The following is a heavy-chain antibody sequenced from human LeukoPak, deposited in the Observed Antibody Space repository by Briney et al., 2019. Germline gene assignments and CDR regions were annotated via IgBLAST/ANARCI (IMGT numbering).Heavy chain of an antibody. CDR1: GFTFSSYS. Sequence: GGSLRLSCAASGFTFSSYSMNWVRQALGKGLEWVSSIISSSSYIYYADSVKGRFTISRDNAKNSLYLQMNSLRAEDTAVYYCARDRATMVRGAVYGMDVWGQGTTVTVSS. CDR2: IISSSSYI. D-gene: IGHD3-10*01. V-gene: IGHV3-21*01. CDR3: ARDRATMVRGAVYGMDV. J-gene: IGHJ6*02.